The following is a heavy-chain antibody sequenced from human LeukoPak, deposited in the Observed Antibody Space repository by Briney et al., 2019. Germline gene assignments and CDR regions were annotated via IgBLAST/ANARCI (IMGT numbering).Heavy chain of an antibody. CDR3: ARDRIAAAVLNWFNP. V-gene: IGHV4-34*01. J-gene: IGHJ5*02. CDR1: DGSFSGYY. Sequence: PSETLSLTCAVYDGSFSGYYWSWIRQPPGKGLEWIGEINHSGSTNYNPSLKSRVTISVDTSKNQFSLKLSSVTAADTAVYYCARDRIAAAVLNWFNPWGQGTLVTASS. CDR2: INHSGST. D-gene: IGHD6-13*01.